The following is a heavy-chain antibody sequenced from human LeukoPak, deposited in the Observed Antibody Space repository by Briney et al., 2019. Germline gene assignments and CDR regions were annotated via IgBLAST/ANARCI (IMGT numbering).Heavy chain of an antibody. CDR3: ARSYCSDGSCYSEFDY. V-gene: IGHV1-18*01. J-gene: IGHJ4*02. Sequence: KLQGRVTMTTDTSTSTAYMELRSLRSDDTAVYYCARSYCSDGSCYSEFDYWGQGTLVTVSS. D-gene: IGHD2-15*01.